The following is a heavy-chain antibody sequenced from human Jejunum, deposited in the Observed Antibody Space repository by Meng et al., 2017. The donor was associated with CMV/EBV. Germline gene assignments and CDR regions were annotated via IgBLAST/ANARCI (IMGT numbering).Heavy chain of an antibody. CDR2: VYYSGST. J-gene: IGHJ6*02. Sequence: LSSTVSGGSTDSYYWTWIRQPPGKGLEWIGYVYYSGSTNYNPSLKSRVTISVDTSNNQFSLKLRYVTAADTAVYYCARDNRGMDVWGQGTTVTVSS. CDR3: ARDNRGMDV. CDR1: GGSTDSYY. V-gene: IGHV4-59*01.